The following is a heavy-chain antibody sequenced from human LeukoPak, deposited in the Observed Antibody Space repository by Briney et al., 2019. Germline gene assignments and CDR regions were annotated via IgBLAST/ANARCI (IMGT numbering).Heavy chain of an antibody. V-gene: IGHV4-59*08. CDR2: IYYSGST. CDR3: ARHLNNCGDDCYIFDY. CDR1: GGSIFSYY. J-gene: IGHJ4*02. Sequence: TPSETLSLTCTVSGGSIFSYYWSWIRQPPGKGLERMGYIYYSGSTNYNPSLKSRVTISVDTSKNQFSLRVSSVTAADTAVYYCARHLNNCGDDCYIFDYWGQGTLVTVSS. D-gene: IGHD2-21*01.